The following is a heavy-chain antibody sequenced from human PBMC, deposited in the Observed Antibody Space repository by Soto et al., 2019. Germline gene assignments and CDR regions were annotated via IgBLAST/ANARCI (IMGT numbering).Heavy chain of an antibody. Sequence: ASVKVSCKVSGYTLTELSMHWVRQAPGKGLEWMGGFDPEDGETIYARKFQGRVTMTEDTSTDTAYMELSSLRSEDTAVYYCATAAPHYYDSSGYTNFDYWGQGTLVTVSS. D-gene: IGHD3-22*01. CDR3: ATAAPHYYDSSGYTNFDY. V-gene: IGHV1-24*01. CDR1: GYTLTELS. CDR2: FDPEDGET. J-gene: IGHJ4*02.